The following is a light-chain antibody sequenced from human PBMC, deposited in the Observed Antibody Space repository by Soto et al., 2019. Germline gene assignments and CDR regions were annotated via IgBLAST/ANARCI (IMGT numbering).Light chain of an antibody. V-gene: IGKV3-20*01. CDR1: QSVSSSS. J-gene: IGKJ2*01. CDR2: GAS. Sequence: EIVLTQSPGTLSRSPGQRATLCCWASQSVSSSSLAWYQQRPGQAPRLLIYGASRRATSIPDRFSGSGSGTDFTLTISRLEPEDFAVYYCQHYGASPKYTFGQGTKLEIK. CDR3: QHYGASPKYT.